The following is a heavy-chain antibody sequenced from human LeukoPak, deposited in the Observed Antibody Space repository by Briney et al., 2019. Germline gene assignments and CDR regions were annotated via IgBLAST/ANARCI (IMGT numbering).Heavy chain of an antibody. V-gene: IGHV3-33*01. J-gene: IGHJ4*02. D-gene: IGHD3-3*01. CDR2: IWYDGSNK. Sequence: GGSLRLSCAVSGFIFSSYGMYWVRQAPGKGLEWVAVIWYDGSNKYYADSVKGRFTISRDNSRNTLYLQMNSLRVEDTAVYYCAILEWSLDYWGQGTLVTVSS. CDR1: GFIFSSYG. CDR3: AILEWSLDY.